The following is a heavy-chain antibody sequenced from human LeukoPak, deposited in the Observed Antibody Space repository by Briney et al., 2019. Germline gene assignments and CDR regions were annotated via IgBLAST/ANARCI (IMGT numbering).Heavy chain of an antibody. CDR1: GFTFSSYS. J-gene: IGHJ4*02. CDR3: DRHLEIFGGGSSGYVDY. CDR2: ISSSSSYI. D-gene: IGHD3-22*01. V-gene: IGHV3-21*01. Sequence: GGSLRLSCAASGFTFSSYSMNWVRQAPGKGLEWVSSISSSSSYIYYADSVRGRFTISRANAKNSLYLQMHSLRAEDMAEYYCDRHLEIFGGGSSGYVDYWGQGTLVTVSS.